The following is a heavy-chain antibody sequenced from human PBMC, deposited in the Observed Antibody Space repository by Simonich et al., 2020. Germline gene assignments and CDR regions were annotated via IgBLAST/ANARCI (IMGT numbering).Heavy chain of an antibody. Sequence: QVQLQQWGAGLLKPSETLSLTCAVYGGSFSGYYWSWIRQPPGKGLEWIGEINHSGSNNSNPSLKSRITISVDTSKNQFSLKLSSVTAADTAVYYCASPSGSYAGGHAFDIWGQGTMVTVSS. CDR3: ASPSGSYAGGHAFDI. CDR2: INHSGSN. CDR1: GGSFSGYY. V-gene: IGHV4-34*01. D-gene: IGHD1-26*01. J-gene: IGHJ3*02.